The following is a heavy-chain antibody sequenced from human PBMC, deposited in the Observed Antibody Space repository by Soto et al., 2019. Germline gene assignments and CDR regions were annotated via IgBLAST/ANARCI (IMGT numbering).Heavy chain of an antibody. J-gene: IGHJ4*02. Sequence: PGGSLRLSCAASGFTFVAFGLHWVRQAPGKGLEWVALISYDGGIKYYADSVKGRFTISRDNSKNTLYLQMNSVRPEDTAVYYCARDRDGGTYTYFDSWGQGTLVTVSS. CDR1: GFTFVAFG. D-gene: IGHD1-26*01. V-gene: IGHV3-30-3*01. CDR3: ARDRDGGTYTYFDS. CDR2: ISYDGGIK.